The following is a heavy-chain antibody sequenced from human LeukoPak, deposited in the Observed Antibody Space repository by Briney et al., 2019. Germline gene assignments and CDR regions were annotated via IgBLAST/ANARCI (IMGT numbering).Heavy chain of an antibody. J-gene: IGHJ4*02. CDR2: MNSDGSAT. CDR1: GFTFSDYY. CDR3: AKGPNYFDS. V-gene: IGHV3-74*01. Sequence: PGGSLRLSCAASGFTFSDYYMNWIRQAPGKGLVWVTRMNSDGSATYYADSVQGRFTISRDNAKNTLYLQMNSLRAEDTAMHFCAKGPNYFDSWGQGTLVTVSS.